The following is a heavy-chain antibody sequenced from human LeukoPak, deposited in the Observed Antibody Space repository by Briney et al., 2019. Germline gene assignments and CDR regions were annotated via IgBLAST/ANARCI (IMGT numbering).Heavy chain of an antibody. Sequence: SETLSLTCTVSGGSISSSSYYWGWIRQPPGKGLEWIGSIYYSGSTYYNPSLKSRVTISVDTSKNQFSLKLSSVTAADTAVYYCARHWGSSGWNYFDYWGQGTLVTVPS. V-gene: IGHV4-39*01. CDR2: IYYSGST. J-gene: IGHJ4*02. CDR3: ARHWGSSGWNYFDY. D-gene: IGHD6-19*01. CDR1: GGSISSSSYY.